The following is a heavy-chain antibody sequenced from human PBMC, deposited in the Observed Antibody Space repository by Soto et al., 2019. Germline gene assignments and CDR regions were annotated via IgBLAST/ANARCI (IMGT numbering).Heavy chain of an antibody. J-gene: IGHJ4*02. CDR1: AFTVSSNY. Sequence: EVQLVESGGGLIQPGGSLRLSCAASAFTVSSNYMSWVRQAPGKGLEWVSVIYSGGSTYYADSVRGRFPISRDNPKNTLYLERNTLRAEDTAVYYCARGDSGYAVWGQGPVLTVS. V-gene: IGHV3-53*01. CDR2: IYSGGST. CDR3: ARGDSGYAV. D-gene: IGHD5-12*01.